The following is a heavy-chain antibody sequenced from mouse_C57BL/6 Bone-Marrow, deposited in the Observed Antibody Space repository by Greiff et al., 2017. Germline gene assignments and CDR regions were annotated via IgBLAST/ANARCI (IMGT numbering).Heavy chain of an antibody. CDR1: GYTFTDYE. J-gene: IGHJ3*01. D-gene: IGHD1-1*01. V-gene: IGHV1-15*01. Sequence: QVQLQQSGAELVRPGASVTLSCKASGYTFTDYEMHWVKQTPVHGLEWIGAIDPETGGTAYNQKFKGKAILTADKSSSTAYMELRSLTSVDAAVYYCTSSPYGSMAYWGQGTLVTVSA. CDR2: IDPETGGT. CDR3: TSSPYGSMAY.